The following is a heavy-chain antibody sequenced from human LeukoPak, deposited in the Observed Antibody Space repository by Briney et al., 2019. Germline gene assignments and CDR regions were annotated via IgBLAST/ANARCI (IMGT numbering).Heavy chain of an antibody. Sequence: AGGSLRLSCAASGFTFSNYGMHWVRQAPGKGLEWVAVISYDGSNKYYADSVKGRFTISRDNSKNTLYLQMNSLRAEDTAVYYCAKEKQRITMVRGVRSGFDYWGQGTLVTVSS. V-gene: IGHV3-30*18. CDR2: ISYDGSNK. J-gene: IGHJ4*02. CDR1: GFTFSNYG. D-gene: IGHD3-10*01. CDR3: AKEKQRITMVRGVRSGFDY.